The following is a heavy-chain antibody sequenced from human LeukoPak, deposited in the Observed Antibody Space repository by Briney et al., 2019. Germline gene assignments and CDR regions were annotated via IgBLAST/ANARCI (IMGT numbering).Heavy chain of an antibody. J-gene: IGHJ4*02. CDR2: IYGDDSDT. CDR3: ARHSSYCSATSCFPKE. D-gene: IGHD2-15*01. Sequence: GESLKISCKGSGYSFTSYWIGWVRQMPGKGLEWMGVIYGDDSDTRYSPPFQGQVTISADKSISTAYLQWSSLKASDTAMYYCARHSSYCSATSCFPKEWGQGTLVTVSS. CDR1: GYSFTSYW. V-gene: IGHV5-51*01.